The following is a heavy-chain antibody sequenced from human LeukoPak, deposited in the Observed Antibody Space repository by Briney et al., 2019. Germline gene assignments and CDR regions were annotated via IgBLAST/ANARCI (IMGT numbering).Heavy chain of an antibody. J-gene: IGHJ4*02. CDR3: ARGRYCSGGRCYSDFDY. CDR2: ISSASSYT. D-gene: IGHD2-15*01. V-gene: IGHV3-11*06. Sequence: PGGSLRLSCAASGFTFSDYYMSWIRQAPGKGLEWVSYISSASSYTNYADSVKGRFTISRDNAKSSLYLKMNSLRGEDTAVYYCARGRYCSGGRCYSDFDYWGQGTLVTVSS. CDR1: GFTFSDYY.